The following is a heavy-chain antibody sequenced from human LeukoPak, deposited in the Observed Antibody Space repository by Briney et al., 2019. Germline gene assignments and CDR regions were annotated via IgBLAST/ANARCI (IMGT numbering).Heavy chain of an antibody. CDR1: GGSFSDYY. V-gene: IGHV4-34*01. J-gene: IGHJ6*02. CDR2: INHSGST. Sequence: SETLSLTCAVYGGSFSDYYWSWIRQPPGKGLEWIGEINHSGSTNYNPSLESRVTISIDTSENQFPLRLSSVTAADTAVYYCARVGHNVGHYYGMDVWGQGTTVTVSS. CDR3: ARVGHNVGHYYGMDV. D-gene: IGHD1-14*01.